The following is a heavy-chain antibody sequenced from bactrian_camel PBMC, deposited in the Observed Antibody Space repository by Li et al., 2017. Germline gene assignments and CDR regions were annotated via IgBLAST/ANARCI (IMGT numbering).Heavy chain of an antibody. D-gene: IGHD1*01. Sequence: QLVESGGGSVQPGGSLRLSCAASGYTYSSICMGWFRQAPGKEREAVATIYIAFRPDDQRTYYADSVKGRFTISTDNAQNRVYLQMDSLQPEDTAMYYCASGGKADCNTAWVVGDFHYWGQRTQVTVS. J-gene: IGHJ6*01. V-gene: IGHV3S25*01. CDR1: GYTYSSIC. CDR3: ASGGKADCNTAWVVGDFHY. CDR2: IYIAFRPDDQRT.